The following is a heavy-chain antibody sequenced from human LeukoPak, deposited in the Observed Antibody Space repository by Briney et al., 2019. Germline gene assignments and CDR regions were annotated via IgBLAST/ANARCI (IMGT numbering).Heavy chain of an antibody. CDR2: ISSSRSFT. V-gene: IGHV3-11*03. CDR3: ARLRGYNYGLDY. D-gene: IGHD5-18*01. J-gene: IGHJ4*02. CDR1: GFSFSDHY. Sequence: GGSLRLSCAASGFSFSDHYMSWIRQAPGKGLEWVSYISSSRSFTNYADSVKGRFTISRDTAKNSLYLQMNSLRAEDTAVYYCARLRGYNYGLDYWGQGILVTVSS.